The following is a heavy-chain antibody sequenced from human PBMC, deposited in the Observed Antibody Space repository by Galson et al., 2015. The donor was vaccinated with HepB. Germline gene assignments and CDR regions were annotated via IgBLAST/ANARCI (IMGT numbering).Heavy chain of an antibody. CDR3: ARERGAGWYEGNDY. CDR1: GFTFSSYS. CDR2: ISQDGRNT. J-gene: IGHJ4*02. V-gene: IGHV3-30*04. D-gene: IGHD6-19*01. Sequence: SLRLSCAASGFTFSSYSIHWVREAPGKGLEWVAIISQDGRNTYYAYSVKGRFTISRDNSRNTLYLQMNGLRSDDTAVYYCARERGAGWYEGNDYWGQGTLVVVSS.